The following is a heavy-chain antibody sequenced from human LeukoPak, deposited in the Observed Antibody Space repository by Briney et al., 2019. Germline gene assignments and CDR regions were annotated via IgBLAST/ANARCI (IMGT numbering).Heavy chain of an antibody. CDR3: ARHVVGATVYYFDY. CDR1: GGSISSSSYY. Sequence: PSETLSLTCTVSGGSISSSSYYWGWIRQPPGKGLEWIGSIYYSGSTYYNPSLKSRVTISVDTSKNQFSLKLSSVTAADTAVYYRARHVVGATVYYFDYWGQGTLVTVSS. V-gene: IGHV4-39*01. CDR2: IYYSGST. J-gene: IGHJ4*02. D-gene: IGHD1-26*01.